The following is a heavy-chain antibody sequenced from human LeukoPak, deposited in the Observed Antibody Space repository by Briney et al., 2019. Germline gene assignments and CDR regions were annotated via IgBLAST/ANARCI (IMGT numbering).Heavy chain of an antibody. V-gene: IGHV4-59*01. D-gene: IGHD5-18*01. Sequence: SETLSLTCTVSGGSISSYYWSWIRQPPGKGLEWIGYIYYSGSTNYNPSLKSRVTISVDTSKNQFSLKLSSVTAEDTAIYYCAKGLGYTYGYCDYWGQGTLVTVSS. CDR3: AKGLGYTYGYCDY. J-gene: IGHJ4*02. CDR1: GGSISSYY. CDR2: IYYSGST.